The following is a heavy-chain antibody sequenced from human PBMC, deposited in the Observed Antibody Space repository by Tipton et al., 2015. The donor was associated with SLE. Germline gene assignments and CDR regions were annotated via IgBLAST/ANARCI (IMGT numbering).Heavy chain of an antibody. Sequence: TLSLTCTVSGGSISSYYWSWIRQPAGKGLEWVGRIYTSGSTNYNPSLKSRVTMSVDTSKNQFSLKLSSVTAADTAVYYCARVFDWYHAFDIWGQGTMVTVSS. CDR1: GGSISSYY. CDR3: ARVFDWYHAFDI. CDR2: IYTSGST. J-gene: IGHJ3*02. D-gene: IGHD3-9*01. V-gene: IGHV4-4*07.